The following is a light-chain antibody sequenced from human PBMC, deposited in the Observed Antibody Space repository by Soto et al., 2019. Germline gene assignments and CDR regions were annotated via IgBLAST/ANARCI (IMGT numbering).Light chain of an antibody. J-gene: IGKJ1*01. CDR1: QSISSN. V-gene: IGKV3-15*01. CDR2: GAS. Sequence: EIVMTQSPATLSVSPGERVTLSCRASQSISSNLAWYQQRPGQAPRLLIYGASTRATGIPARFSGSGSGTEFTLTISSLQSEDFAVYYCQQYNSWPRTFGQGTKVDIK. CDR3: QQYNSWPRT.